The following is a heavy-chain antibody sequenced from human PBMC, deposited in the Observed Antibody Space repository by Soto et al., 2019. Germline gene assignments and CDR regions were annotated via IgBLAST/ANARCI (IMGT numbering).Heavy chain of an antibody. J-gene: IGHJ6*03. D-gene: IGHD3-10*01. Sequence: VHLVQSGAEVKKPGASVKVSCKASGYTFTSYDINWVRQVAGQGLEWMGWMNPNSGDTAYAQEFQGRVTMSRNTSISIAYMELSSLRPADTAVYYCARGLKMLRVFGLKTYYYYYMDVWGKGTTVTLSS. CDR3: ARGLKMLRVFGLKTYYYYYMDV. CDR2: MNPNSGDT. CDR1: GYTFTSYD. V-gene: IGHV1-8*01.